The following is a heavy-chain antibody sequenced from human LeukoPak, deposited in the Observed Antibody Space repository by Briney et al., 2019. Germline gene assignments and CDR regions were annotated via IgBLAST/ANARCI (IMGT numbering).Heavy chain of an antibody. CDR1: GGSISDDY. CDR2: TSTSGST. V-gene: IGHV4-4*09. CDR3: ARRHYDSSGFYYYFDY. Sequence: PSETLSLTCTVSGGSISDDYWSWIRQPPGKGLEWIGYTSTSGSTFYNPSPTSRVTISVDTSNNYFSLRLSSVTAADTAVYYCARRHYDSSGFYYYFDYWGQGTLVTVSS. J-gene: IGHJ4*02. D-gene: IGHD3-22*01.